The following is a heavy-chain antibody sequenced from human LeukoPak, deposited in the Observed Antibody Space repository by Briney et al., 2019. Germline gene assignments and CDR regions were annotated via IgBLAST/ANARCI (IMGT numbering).Heavy chain of an antibody. J-gene: IGHJ4*02. D-gene: IGHD3-16*01. V-gene: IGHV1-46*01. CDR3: ARDSITVGGFSFDL. Sequence: ASVKVSCKASGYAFISYDIHWVRQAPGQGLEWVGIVNPNGFSTTSAPKFQGSTTMTSDTSTTTVYLDLSRLRSETTAVYYAARDSITVGGFSFDLWGQGTLVTVSS. CDR1: GYAFISYD. CDR2: VNPNGFST.